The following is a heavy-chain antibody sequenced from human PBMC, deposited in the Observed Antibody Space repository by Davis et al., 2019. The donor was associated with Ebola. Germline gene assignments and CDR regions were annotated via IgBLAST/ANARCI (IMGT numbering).Heavy chain of an antibody. Sequence: AASVKVSCKAVGDTLTSYAMTWVRQAPGQGLEWMGGIIPVFHTANYAQKFQARVTITADESTRTAYMELSGLRSGDTAVYYCAHLGPQRYCSGGGCHGYLDYWGQGTLVIVSS. CDR2: IIPVFHTA. CDR3: AHLGPQRYCSGGGCHGYLDY. CDR1: GDTLTSYA. D-gene: IGHD2-15*01. J-gene: IGHJ4*02. V-gene: IGHV1-69*13.